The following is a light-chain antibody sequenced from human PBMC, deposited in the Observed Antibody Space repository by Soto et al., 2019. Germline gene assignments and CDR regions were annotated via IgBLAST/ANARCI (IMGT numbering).Light chain of an antibody. CDR1: STDVGNSKF. CDR3: CSHAGTYTLV. J-gene: IGLJ3*02. V-gene: IGLV2-23*01. CDR2: EGT. Sequence: QSALTQPASVSGSPGQSLTISCTGSSTDVGNSKFVSWYQLHPGQAPKLMIYEGTKRPSGTSNLFSGSYSGNTASLTISGLQTEDEADYYCCSHAGTYTLVFGGGTKLTVL.